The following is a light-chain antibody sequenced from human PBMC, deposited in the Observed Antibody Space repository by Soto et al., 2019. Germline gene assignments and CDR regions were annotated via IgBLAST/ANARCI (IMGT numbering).Light chain of an antibody. CDR2: DAS. Sequence: MVMTQSPATLSVSPGERVTISCRTSQNVTSNLAWYQLKPGQTPSLLIYDASTRAPAIPVRFSGSGSGTEFTLTITTVQSGDSAVYYCQQYDDWAFGPGTKVEIK. CDR1: QNVTSN. V-gene: IGKV3-15*01. J-gene: IGKJ1*01. CDR3: QQYDDWA.